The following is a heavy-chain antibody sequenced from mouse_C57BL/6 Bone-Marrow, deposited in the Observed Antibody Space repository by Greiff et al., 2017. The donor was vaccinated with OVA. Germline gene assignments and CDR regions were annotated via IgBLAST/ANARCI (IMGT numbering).Heavy chain of an antibody. CDR1: GYTFTSYW. CDR3: ANNYYGSSYEGY. V-gene: IGHV1-55*01. Sequence: QVQLQQPGAALVKPGASVKMSCKASGYTFTSYWITWVKQRPGHGLEWIGDIYPGRGSTHSNEKFKSKATLTVDTSSSTAYMQLSSRTSEDAAVYYCANNYYGSSYEGYWGQGTTLTVSS. D-gene: IGHD1-1*01. CDR2: IYPGRGST. J-gene: IGHJ2*01.